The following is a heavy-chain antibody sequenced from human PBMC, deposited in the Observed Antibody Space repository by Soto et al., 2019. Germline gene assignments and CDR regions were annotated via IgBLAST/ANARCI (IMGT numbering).Heavy chain of an antibody. Sequence: GGSLRLSCAASGFTFSSYGMHWVRQAPGKGLEWVAVIWYDGSNKYYADSVKGRFTISRDNSKNTLYLQMNSLRAEDTAVYYCARAGSGWRDRPFDYWGQGTLVTVSS. V-gene: IGHV3-33*01. J-gene: IGHJ4*02. CDR3: ARAGSGWRDRPFDY. CDR1: GFTFSSYG. D-gene: IGHD6-19*01. CDR2: IWYDGSNK.